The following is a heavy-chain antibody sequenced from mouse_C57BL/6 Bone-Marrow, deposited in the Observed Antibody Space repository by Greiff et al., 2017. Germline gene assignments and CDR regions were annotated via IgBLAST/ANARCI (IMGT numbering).Heavy chain of an antibody. CDR2: IDPENGDT. CDR1: GFNIKDDY. J-gene: IGHJ1*03. CDR3: TITTVVAHWYDDD. D-gene: IGHD1-1*01. V-gene: IGHV14-4*01. Sequence: VQLQQSGAELVRPGASVKLSCTASGFNIKDDYMHWVKQRPEQGLEWIGWIDPENGDTEYASKFQGKATITADTSSNTAYLQLSSLTSEDTAVYYCTITTVVAHWYDDDWGTGTTVTVST.